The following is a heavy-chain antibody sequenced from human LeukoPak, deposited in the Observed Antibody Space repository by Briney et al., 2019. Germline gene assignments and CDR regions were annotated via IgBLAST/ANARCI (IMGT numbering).Heavy chain of an antibody. CDR1: GGSISSYY. CDR3: AREAGTTDYYYMDV. CDR2: IYYSGST. Sequence: PSEALSLTCTVSGGSISSYYWSWIRPPPGKGLEWVGYIYYSGSTNYNPSLKSRVTISVDTSKNQFSLKLSSVTAADTAVYYCAREAGTTDYYYMDVWGKGTTVTVSS. D-gene: IGHD1-7*01. J-gene: IGHJ6*03. V-gene: IGHV4-59*01.